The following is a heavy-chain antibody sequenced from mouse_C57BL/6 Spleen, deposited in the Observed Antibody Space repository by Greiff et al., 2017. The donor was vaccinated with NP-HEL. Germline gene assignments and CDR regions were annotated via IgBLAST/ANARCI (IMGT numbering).Heavy chain of an antibody. Sequence: QVQLQQPGAELVRPGSSVKLSCKASGYTFTSYWMHWVKQRPIQGLEWIGNIDPSDSETHYNQKFKDKATLTVDKSSSTAYMQLSSLTSEDSAVYYCARGSSSGYSYYFDYWGQGTTLTVSS. J-gene: IGHJ2*01. CDR2: IDPSDSET. V-gene: IGHV1-52*01. CDR3: ARGSSSGYSYYFDY. D-gene: IGHD3-2*02. CDR1: GYTFTSYW.